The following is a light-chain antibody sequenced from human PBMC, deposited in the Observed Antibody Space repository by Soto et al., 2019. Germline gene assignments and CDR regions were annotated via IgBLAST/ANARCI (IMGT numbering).Light chain of an antibody. Sequence: QSALTQPASVSGSPGQSITISCTGTSSDLASYNYVSWYQQQPGKAPKLMIYQVTNRPSGVSNRFSGSRSGNTASLTISGLQAEDEADYYCSSYTDSSNDVFGTGTKLTVL. CDR2: QVT. CDR3: SSYTDSSNDV. V-gene: IGLV2-14*01. CDR1: SSDLASYNY. J-gene: IGLJ1*01.